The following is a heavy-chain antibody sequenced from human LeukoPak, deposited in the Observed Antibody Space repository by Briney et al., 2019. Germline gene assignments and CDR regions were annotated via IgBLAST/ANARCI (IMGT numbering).Heavy chain of an antibody. D-gene: IGHD3-22*01. CDR2: ISSSGSII. V-gene: IGHV3-11*04. Sequence: PGGSLRLSCAASGFTFRDYYMTWIRQAPGKGLEWVSYISSSGSIIYYADSVKGRFTISRDNAQNSLYLQMNSLRAEDTAVYYCGRGSSGCSDSEIDYWGQGTLVTVSS. J-gene: IGHJ4*02. CDR3: GRGSSGCSDSEIDY. CDR1: GFTFRDYY.